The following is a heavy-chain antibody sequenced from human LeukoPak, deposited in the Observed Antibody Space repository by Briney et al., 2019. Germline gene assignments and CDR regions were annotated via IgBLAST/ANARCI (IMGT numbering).Heavy chain of an antibody. J-gene: IGHJ4*02. CDR2: IYHSGIT. V-gene: IGHV4-59*11. Sequence: SETLSLTCTVSGGSITSHFWSWIRQPPGKGLEWIGYIYHSGITNYNPSLKSRVTMSVDTSKNQFSLKLSSVTAADTAVYYCARGRSGYDETFDYWGQGTLVTVSS. CDR3: ARGRSGYDETFDY. D-gene: IGHD5-12*01. CDR1: GGSITSHF.